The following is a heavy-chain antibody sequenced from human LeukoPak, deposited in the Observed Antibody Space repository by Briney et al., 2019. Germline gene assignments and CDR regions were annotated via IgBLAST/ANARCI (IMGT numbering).Heavy chain of an antibody. CDR3: AKGSGWYDFCFQH. Sequence: PGVPLRLFCAPSGFPYSSYAMSWVRQAPGKGLEWVSAISGGGGSTYYADSVKGRFTISRDNSKNTLYLQMNSLRAEDTAVYYCAKGSGWYDFCFQHWGQGTLVTVSS. D-gene: IGHD6-19*01. V-gene: IGHV3-23*01. J-gene: IGHJ1*01. CDR1: GFPYSSYA. CDR2: ISGGGGST.